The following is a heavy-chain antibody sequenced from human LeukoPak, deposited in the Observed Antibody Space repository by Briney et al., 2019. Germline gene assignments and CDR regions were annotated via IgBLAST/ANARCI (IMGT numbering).Heavy chain of an antibody. V-gene: IGHV3-73*01. CDR3: TRDRGTYNWLDP. Sequence: PGGSLRLSCAASGFTFSNAWMSWVRQAPGKGLEWVGLIDRPAKSYATAYGASVGGRFTISRDDSKNTAYLQMDSLKTEDTALYYCTRDRGTYNWLDPWGQGTLVTVSS. J-gene: IGHJ5*02. D-gene: IGHD1-26*01. CDR2: IDRPAKSYAT. CDR1: GFTFSNAW.